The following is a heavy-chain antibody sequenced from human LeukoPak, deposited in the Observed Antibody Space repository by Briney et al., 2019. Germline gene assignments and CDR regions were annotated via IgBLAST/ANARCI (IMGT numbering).Heavy chain of an antibody. Sequence: GTSVKVSCKASGFTFTRSAMQWERQARGQRLEWIGWIVVGSGNTNYAQKFQERVTITRDMSTSTAYMEMSSLRSEDTAVYYCARDLRDFIKTDSSPWSGMDVWGQGTTVTVSS. CDR3: ARDLRDFIKTDSSPWSGMDV. D-gene: IGHD3-22*01. J-gene: IGHJ6*02. CDR1: GFTFTRSA. CDR2: IVVGSGNT. V-gene: IGHV1-58*02.